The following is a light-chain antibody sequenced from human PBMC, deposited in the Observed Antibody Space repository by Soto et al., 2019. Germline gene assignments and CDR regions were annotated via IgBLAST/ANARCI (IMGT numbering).Light chain of an antibody. CDR3: CSYVGGYSYV. CDR1: SSDVGDYNS. CDR2: DVS. V-gene: IGLV2-11*01. Sequence: QSALTQPRSVSGSPGQSVTVSCIGTSSDVGDYNSVSWYQQHPGKAPKLMIYDVSKRPSGVPDRFSGSKSGNTASLTISGLQAEDEADYYCCSYVGGYSYVFGIGTKFTVL. J-gene: IGLJ1*01.